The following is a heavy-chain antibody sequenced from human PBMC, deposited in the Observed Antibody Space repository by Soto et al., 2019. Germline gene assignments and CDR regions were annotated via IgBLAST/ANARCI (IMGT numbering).Heavy chain of an antibody. CDR3: ARPGYSGYDGLGDYGMDV. J-gene: IGHJ6*02. D-gene: IGHD5-12*01. CDR1: GYTLTELS. Sequence: ASVKVSCTVSGYTLTELSMHWVRQAPGKGLEWMGGFDPEDGETIYAQKFQGRVTMTEDTSTDTAYMELSSLRSEDTAVYYCARPGYSGYDGLGDYGMDVWGQGTTVTVSS. V-gene: IGHV1-24*01. CDR2: FDPEDGET.